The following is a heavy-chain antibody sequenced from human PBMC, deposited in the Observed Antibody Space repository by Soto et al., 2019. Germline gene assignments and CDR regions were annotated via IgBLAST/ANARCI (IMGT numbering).Heavy chain of an antibody. V-gene: IGHV3-7*03. D-gene: IGHD6-6*01. CDR1: GFTFSNFW. CDR2: IKGDGSVT. Sequence: PWGSLRLSCAASGFTFSNFWMSWARQAPGKGLEWVANIKGDGSVTQYVASVEGRFTISRDNAKYSLYLQMNSLRVEDTALYYCVIPTRSVRGMGVWGQGTTVTRLL. J-gene: IGHJ6*02. CDR3: VIPTRSVRGMGV.